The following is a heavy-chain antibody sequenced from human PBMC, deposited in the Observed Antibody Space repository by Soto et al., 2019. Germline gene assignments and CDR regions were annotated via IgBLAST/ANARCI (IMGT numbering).Heavy chain of an antibody. J-gene: IGHJ6*03. D-gene: IGHD6-13*01. CDR2: IYYSGST. CDR1: GGSISSYY. CDR3: ASRIAAAGPYYYYMDV. Sequence: QVQLQESGPGLVKPSETLSLTCTVSGGSISSYYWSWIRQPPGKGLEWIGYIYYSGSTNYNPSLKSRVTISVDTSKNQFSLKLSSVTAADTAVYYCASRIAAAGPYYYYMDVWGKGTTVTVSS. V-gene: IGHV4-59*08.